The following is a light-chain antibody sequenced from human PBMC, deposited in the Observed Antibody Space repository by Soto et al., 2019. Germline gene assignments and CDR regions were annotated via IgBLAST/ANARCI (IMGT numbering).Light chain of an antibody. V-gene: IGKV1-39*01. CDR2: AAS. CDR1: QDISNY. Sequence: DIQMTQSPSSLSASVGDRVTITCQASQDISNYLNWYQQKPGKAPKVLIYAASRLQSGVPSRFSGSGSGTDFTLTISSLQPEDFAIYYCQQSYSTPPITFGQGTRLEIK. CDR3: QQSYSTPPIT. J-gene: IGKJ5*01.